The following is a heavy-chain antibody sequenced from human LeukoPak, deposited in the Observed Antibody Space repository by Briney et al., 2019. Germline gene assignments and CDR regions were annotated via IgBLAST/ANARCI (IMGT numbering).Heavy chain of an antibody. CDR3: ASASGY. CDR1: GGSVSSSRYY. CDR2: IYTSGST. V-gene: IGHV4-39*07. D-gene: IGHD6-19*01. J-gene: IGHJ4*02. Sequence: SETLSLTCPVSGGSVSSSRYYWGWIRQPPGKGLEWIGRIYTSGSTNYNPSLKSRVTMSVDMSKNQFSLKLSSVTAADTAVYYCASASGYWGQGTLVTVSS.